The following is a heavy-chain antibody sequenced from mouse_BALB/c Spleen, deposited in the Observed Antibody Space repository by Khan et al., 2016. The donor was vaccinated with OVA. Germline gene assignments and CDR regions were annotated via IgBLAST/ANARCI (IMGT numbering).Heavy chain of an antibody. CDR3: ARGYGNYLVAY. V-gene: IGHV1-20*02. J-gene: IGHJ3*01. CDR1: GYSFTGYF. D-gene: IGHD2-10*02. Sequence: VQLQQSGPELVKPGASVKISCKASGYSFTGYFMNWVIQSHGKSLEWIGRINPYNGDTFYNQKFKGKATLTVDKSSSTAYMELRSLASEDSAVYYCARGYGNYLVAYWGQGTLVTVSA. CDR2: INPYNGDT.